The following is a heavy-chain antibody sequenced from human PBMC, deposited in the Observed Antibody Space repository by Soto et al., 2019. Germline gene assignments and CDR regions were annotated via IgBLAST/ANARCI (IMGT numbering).Heavy chain of an antibody. CDR2: INPSGGST. J-gene: IGHJ5*02. CDR1: GYPFTSYY. CDR3: ARVAKSRYYDILTGRNWFDP. V-gene: IGHV1-46*01. Sequence: ASLKVSCKASGYPFTSYYIHWVRQAPGQGLEWMGIINPSGGSTSYAQKFQGRVTMTRDTSTSTVYMELSSLRSEDTAVYYCARVAKSRYYDILTGRNWFDPWG. D-gene: IGHD3-9*01.